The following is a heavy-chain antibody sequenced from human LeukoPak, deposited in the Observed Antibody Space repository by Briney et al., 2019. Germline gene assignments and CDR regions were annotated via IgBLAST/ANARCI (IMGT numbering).Heavy chain of an antibody. D-gene: IGHD1-14*01. J-gene: IGHJ3*02. Sequence: GASVKVSCKASGYTFTGYYMHWVRQAPGQGLEWMGIINPSGGSTSYAQKFQGRVTMTRDMSTSTVYMELSSLRSEDTAVYYCARGGGGGYYRGAFDIWGQGTMVTVSS. CDR3: ARGGGGGYYRGAFDI. CDR1: GYTFTGYY. V-gene: IGHV1-46*01. CDR2: INPSGGST.